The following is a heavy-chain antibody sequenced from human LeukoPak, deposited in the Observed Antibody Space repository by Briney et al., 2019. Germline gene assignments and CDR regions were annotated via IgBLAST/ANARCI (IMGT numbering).Heavy chain of an antibody. J-gene: IGHJ6*04. CDR2: IKQDGGEK. D-gene: IGHD3-10*01. CDR3: ARDRGFRQADV. Sequence: PGGSLRLSCAASGFTFSGYWMSWLRQAPGKGLEWVANIKQDGGEKYYVDSVKGRFTISRDNAKNSLYLQMNSLRAENTAVYYCARDRGFRQADVWGEGTTVTVSS. V-gene: IGHV3-7*01. CDR1: GFTFSGYW.